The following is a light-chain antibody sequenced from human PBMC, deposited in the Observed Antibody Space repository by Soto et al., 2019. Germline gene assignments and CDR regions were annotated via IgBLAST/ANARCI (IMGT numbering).Light chain of an antibody. Sequence: NLLPQISGTLSLSPGEGATLSCRASQSINTYLAWYQQKPGQAPRLLIYDASKRATGIPARFSGSGSGTNFTLTISSLEPEDFAVYYCQQRRSWQVTFGQGTRLEIK. CDR2: DAS. CDR1: QSINTY. V-gene: IGKV3D-11*02. J-gene: IGKJ5*01. CDR3: QQRRSWQVT.